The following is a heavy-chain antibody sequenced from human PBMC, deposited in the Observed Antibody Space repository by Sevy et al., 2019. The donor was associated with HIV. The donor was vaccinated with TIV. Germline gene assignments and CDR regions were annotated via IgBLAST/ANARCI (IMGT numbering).Heavy chain of an antibody. J-gene: IGHJ4*02. V-gene: IGHV4-30-4*08. CDR2: IQHSGGS. CDR1: GGSISRSDSY. Sequence: SETLSLTCTISGGSISRSDSYWSWIRQPPGKGLEWLGYIQHSGGSYYNPFLKSRVSMSVDTSENQFSLNLSFVRAADTAVYFCAHKRGDNHGPFDSWGQGTLVTVSS. CDR3: AHKRGDNHGPFDS. D-gene: IGHD5-12*01.